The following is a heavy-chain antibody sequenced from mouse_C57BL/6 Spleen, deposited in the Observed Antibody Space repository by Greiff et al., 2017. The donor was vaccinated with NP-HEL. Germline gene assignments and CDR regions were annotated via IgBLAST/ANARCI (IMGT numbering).Heavy chain of an antibody. CDR3: ARRVVYSYFDY. J-gene: IGHJ2*01. Sequence: VQLQQPGAELVMPGASVKLSCKASGYTFTSYWMHWVKQRPGQGLEWIGEIDPSDSYTNYNQKFKGKSTLTVDKSSSTAYMQLSSLTSEDSAVDYCARRVVYSYFDYWGQGTTLTVSS. V-gene: IGHV1-69*01. CDR1: GYTFTSYW. CDR2: IDPSDSYT. D-gene: IGHD2-12*01.